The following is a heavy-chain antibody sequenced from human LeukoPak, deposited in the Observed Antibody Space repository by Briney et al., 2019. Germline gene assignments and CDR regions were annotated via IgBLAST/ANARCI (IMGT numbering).Heavy chain of an antibody. CDR3: ARVGGSSWVDY. CDR1: GYTFTGYY. CDR2: INPNSGGT. V-gene: IGHV1-2*02. Sequence: ASVKVSCKASGYTFTGYYIHWVRQAPGQGLEWMGWINPNSGGTNYAQKFQGRATMTRDTSISTAYMELSTVRSDDTAVYYCARVGGSSWVDYWGQGTLVTVSS. J-gene: IGHJ4*02. D-gene: IGHD6-13*01.